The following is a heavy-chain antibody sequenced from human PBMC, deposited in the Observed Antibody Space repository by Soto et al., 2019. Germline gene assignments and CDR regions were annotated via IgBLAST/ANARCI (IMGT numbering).Heavy chain of an antibody. CDR3: ARQASGYYYGWFDP. CDR1: GGSILDSTYY. V-gene: IGHV4-39*01. Sequence: QLLLQESGPGLVKPSETLSLTCTVSGGSILDSTYYWAWIRQSPGKGLEWIGTIVYSGRTFYTPSLKSRVTMSVDTSNTQFSLKLSSVTAADTAVYYCARQASGYYYGWFDPWGQGTLVTVSS. J-gene: IGHJ5*02. D-gene: IGHD3-22*01. CDR2: IVYSGRT.